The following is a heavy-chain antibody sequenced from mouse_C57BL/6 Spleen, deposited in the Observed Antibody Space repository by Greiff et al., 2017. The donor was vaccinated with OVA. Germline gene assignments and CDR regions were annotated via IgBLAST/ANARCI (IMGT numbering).Heavy chain of an antibody. CDR3: ARDYGSREAMDY. CDR2: IYPGDGDT. J-gene: IGHJ4*01. D-gene: IGHD1-1*01. Sequence: VKLQESGPELVKPGASVKISCKASGYAFSSSWMNWVKQRPGKGLEWLGRIYPGDGDTNYNGKFKGKATLTADKSSSTAYMQLSSLTSEDSAVYFCARDYGSREAMDYWGQGTSVTVSS. V-gene: IGHV1-82*01. CDR1: GYAFSSSW.